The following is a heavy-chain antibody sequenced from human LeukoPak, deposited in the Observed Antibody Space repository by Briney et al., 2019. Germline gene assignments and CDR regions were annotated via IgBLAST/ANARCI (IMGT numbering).Heavy chain of an antibody. Sequence: SETLSLTCTVSGGSISSGSYYWSWIRQPAGKGLEWIGRIYTSGSTNYNPSLKSRVTISVDTSKNQFSLKLSSVTAADTAVYYCASIVLSSSWYGYFDYWGQGTLVTVSS. CDR3: ASIVLSSSWYGYFDY. CDR1: GGSISSGSYY. V-gene: IGHV4-61*02. D-gene: IGHD6-13*01. CDR2: IYTSGST. J-gene: IGHJ4*02.